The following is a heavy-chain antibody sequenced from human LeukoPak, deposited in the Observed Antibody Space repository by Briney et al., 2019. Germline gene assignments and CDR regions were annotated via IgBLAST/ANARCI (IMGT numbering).Heavy chain of an antibody. V-gene: IGHV1-18*01. Sequence: GASVKVSYKASGYTFTSYGINWVRQAPGQGLEWLGWIRAYNDDTNYAPKFQGRVIMTTDTSTNTAYMELRSLRSDDTAVYYCARDPLEYFDSSNHRHWGQGTLLTVSS. D-gene: IGHD3-22*01. CDR3: ARDPLEYFDSSNHRH. J-gene: IGHJ4*02. CDR1: GYTFTSYG. CDR2: IRAYNDDT.